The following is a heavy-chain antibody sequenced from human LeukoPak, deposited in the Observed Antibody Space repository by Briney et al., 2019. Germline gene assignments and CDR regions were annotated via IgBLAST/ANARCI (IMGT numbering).Heavy chain of an antibody. Sequence: GRSLRLSCAASGFTFSSYAMHWVRQAPGKGLEWVAVISYDGSNKYYADSVKGRFTISRDNSKNTLYLQMNSLRAEDTAVYYCAREGGNYYDSSGYHLALWGQGTLVTVSS. CDR2: ISYDGSNK. V-gene: IGHV3-30-3*01. CDR3: AREGGNYYDSSGYHLAL. J-gene: IGHJ4*02. D-gene: IGHD3-22*01. CDR1: GFTFSSYA.